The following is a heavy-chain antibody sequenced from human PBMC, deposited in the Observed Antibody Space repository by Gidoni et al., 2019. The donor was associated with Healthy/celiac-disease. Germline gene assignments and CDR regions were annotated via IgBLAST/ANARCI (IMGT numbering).Heavy chain of an antibody. J-gene: IGHJ6*02. CDR3: ARGYYYDSSGYFFHYYYGMDV. V-gene: IGHV4-34*01. CDR1: GGSFSGYY. Sequence: QVQLQQWGAGLLQPSETLSLTCAVYGGSFSGYYWSWIRQPPGKGLEWIGEINHSGSTNYNPTLKSRVTISVDTSKNQFSLKLSSVTAADTAVYYCARGYYYDSSGYFFHYYYGMDVWGQGTTVTVSS. CDR2: INHSGST. D-gene: IGHD3-22*01.